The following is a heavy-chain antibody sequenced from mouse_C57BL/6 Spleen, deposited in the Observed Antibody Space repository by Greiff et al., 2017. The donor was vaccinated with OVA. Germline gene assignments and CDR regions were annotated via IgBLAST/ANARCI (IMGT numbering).Heavy chain of an antibody. V-gene: IGHV1-4*01. D-gene: IGHD2-2*01. CDR2: INPSSGYT. J-gene: IGHJ2*01. CDR1: SYTFTSYT. Sequence: QVQLKESGAELARPGASVKMSCKASSYTFTSYTMHWVKQRPGQGLEWIGYINPSSGYTKYNQKFKDKATLTADKSSSTAYMQLSSLTSEDSAVYYCARGDYGYDGYYFDYWGQGTTLTVSS. CDR3: ARGDYGYDGYYFDY.